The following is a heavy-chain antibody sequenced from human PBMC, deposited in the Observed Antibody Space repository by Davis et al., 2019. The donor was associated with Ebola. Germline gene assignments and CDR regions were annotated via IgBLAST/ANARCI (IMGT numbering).Heavy chain of an antibody. J-gene: IGHJ2*01. V-gene: IGHV3-30*07. D-gene: IGHD5-12*01. CDR1: EFTFRDYS. CDR2: ISSDGSNR. Sequence: GESLKIPCSASEFTFRDYSINWVRQAPGKGLEWVSIISSDGSNRFYADSVKGRFTISRDNAKNTLYLQMNSLRAEDTAVYYCARVRWLKNWYFDLWGRGTLVTVSS. CDR3: ARVRWLKNWYFDL.